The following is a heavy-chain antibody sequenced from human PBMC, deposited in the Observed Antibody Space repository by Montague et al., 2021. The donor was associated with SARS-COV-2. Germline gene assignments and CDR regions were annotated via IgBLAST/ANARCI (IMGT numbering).Heavy chain of an antibody. V-gene: IGHV3-11*06. Sequence: SLRLSCAASGSTLRNYYISWIRQAPGKGLKWVSYISSSGSYRDYADSVKGRFTISRDTGRNSVHLQIDSLRAEDTAVYYCARDYDVWNDYPKWFFDLWGRGTLVTVSS. CDR3: ARDYDVWNDYPKWFFDL. J-gene: IGHJ2*01. CDR2: ISSSGSYR. D-gene: IGHD3-3*01. CDR1: GSTLRNYY.